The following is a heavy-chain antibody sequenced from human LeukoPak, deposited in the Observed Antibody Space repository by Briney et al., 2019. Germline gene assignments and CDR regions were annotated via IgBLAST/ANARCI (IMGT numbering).Heavy chain of an antibody. Sequence: SGGSLRLSCAASGFTFSSYAMRWVRQAPGKGLEWVAVISYDGSNKYYADSAKGRFTISRDNSKNTLYLQMNSLRAEDTAVYYCARPRGWGSVGAFDIWGQGTMVTVSS. J-gene: IGHJ3*02. D-gene: IGHD7-27*01. CDR3: ARPRGWGSVGAFDI. CDR1: GFTFSSYA. CDR2: ISYDGSNK. V-gene: IGHV3-30-3*01.